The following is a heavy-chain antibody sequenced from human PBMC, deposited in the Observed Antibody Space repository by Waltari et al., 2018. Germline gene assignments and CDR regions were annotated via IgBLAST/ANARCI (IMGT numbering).Heavy chain of an antibody. CDR1: GFTLDDYA. CDR2: ISWDGTSS. Sequence: EVQLVESGGVVVQPGGSLRLSCAASGFTLDDYAMHWVRLAPGKGLEWVSLISWDGTSSYYADSVKGRFTISRDNNKNSLYLQMNNLRAEDTAFYYCAKGDSSSWYGHFNYWGQGTLVTVSS. V-gene: IGHV3-43D*04. CDR3: AKGDSSSWYGHFNY. D-gene: IGHD6-13*01. J-gene: IGHJ4*02.